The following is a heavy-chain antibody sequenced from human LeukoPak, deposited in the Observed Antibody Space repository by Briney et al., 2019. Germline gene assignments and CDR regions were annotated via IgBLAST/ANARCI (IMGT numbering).Heavy chain of an antibody. CDR2: ISSSSSYI. D-gene: IGHD3-22*01. V-gene: IGHV3-21*04. CDR1: GFTFSSYS. Sequence: KPGGSLRLSCAASGFTFSSYSMNWVRQAPGKGLEWVSSISSSSSYIYYADSVKGRFTISRDNAKNSLYLQMNSLRAEDTAVYYCAKAKTMTHDAFDIWGQGTMVTVSS. J-gene: IGHJ3*02. CDR3: AKAKTMTHDAFDI.